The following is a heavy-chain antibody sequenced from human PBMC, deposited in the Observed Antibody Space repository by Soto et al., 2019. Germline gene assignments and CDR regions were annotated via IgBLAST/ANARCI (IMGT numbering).Heavy chain of an antibody. CDR1: GYTFTGFG. Sequence: ASVKVSCKASGYTFTGFGINWVRQAPGQGLEWVGWISANNGDTNYAQNLQGRVTLTTDASTNTAYMDLRSLRSDDTAVYYCARDLRAGYSSGWSPGAYWGQGTLVTVSS. D-gene: IGHD6-13*01. CDR3: ARDLRAGYSSGWSPGAY. CDR2: ISANNGDT. V-gene: IGHV1-18*01. J-gene: IGHJ4*02.